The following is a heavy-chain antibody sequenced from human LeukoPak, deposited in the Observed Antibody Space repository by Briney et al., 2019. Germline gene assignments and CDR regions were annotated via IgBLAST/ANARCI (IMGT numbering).Heavy chain of an antibody. CDR1: GGSISSNY. CDR3: ARSTGGWSYFDH. Sequence: SETLSLTCTVSGGSISSNYWSWIRQPPGKGLEWIGYIYDSGTTNYNPSLKSRATISGDMSKNQFSLKVRSVTAADTAVYYCARSTGGWSYFDHWGQGILVTVSS. J-gene: IGHJ4*02. V-gene: IGHV4-59*01. CDR2: IYDSGTT. D-gene: IGHD6-19*01.